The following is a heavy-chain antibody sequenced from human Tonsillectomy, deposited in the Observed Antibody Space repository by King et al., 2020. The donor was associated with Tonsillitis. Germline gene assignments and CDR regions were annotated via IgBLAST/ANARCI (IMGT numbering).Heavy chain of an antibody. CDR1: GFTFSNAW. Sequence: VQLVESGGGLVKPGGSLRLSCAASGFTFSNAWMSWVRQAPGKGLEWVGRIKSKTDGGTTDYAAPVKGRFTISRDDSKNTLYLQMNSLKTEDTAVYYCTTFFRYDNSGPWAWGQGTLVTVSS. D-gene: IGHD3-22*01. V-gene: IGHV3-15*01. J-gene: IGHJ5*02. CDR3: TTFFRYDNSGPWA. CDR2: IKSKTDGGTT.